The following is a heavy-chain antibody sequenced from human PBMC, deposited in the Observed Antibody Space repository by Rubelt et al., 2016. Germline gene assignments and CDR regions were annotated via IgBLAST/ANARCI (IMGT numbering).Heavy chain of an antibody. V-gene: IGHV3-33*01. CDR1: GFTFSSYG. Sequence: RLSCAASGFTFSSYGMHWVRQAPGKGLEWVAVIWYDGSNKYYADSVKGRFTISRDNAKNSLYLQMNSLRAEDTAVYYCARERSRRYSSSWADPVRYYYYGMDVWGQGTTVTVSS. CDR2: IWYDGSNK. J-gene: IGHJ6*02. CDR3: ARERSRRYSSSWADPVRYYYYGMDV. D-gene: IGHD6-13*01.